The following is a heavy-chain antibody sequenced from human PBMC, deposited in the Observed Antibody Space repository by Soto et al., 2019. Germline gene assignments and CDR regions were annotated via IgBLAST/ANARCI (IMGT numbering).Heavy chain of an antibody. J-gene: IGHJ4*02. CDR2: INPYNGNT. CDR3: ARDWFGIDY. D-gene: IGHD3-16*01. Sequence: QVQLVQSGAEVKKPGASVKVSCKASGYTFTSYGISWVRQAPGQGLEWMGWINPYNGNTNYAQKLQGRVNMTTDTSTNTAYMELRRLRFDDTAVYYCARDWFGIDYWGQGTLVTVSS. V-gene: IGHV1-18*01. CDR1: GYTFTSYG.